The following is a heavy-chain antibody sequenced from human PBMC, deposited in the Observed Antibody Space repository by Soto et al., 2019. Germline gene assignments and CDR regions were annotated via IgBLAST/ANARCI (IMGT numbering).Heavy chain of an antibody. CDR1: GGTFSSYA. CDR2: IIPIFGTA. D-gene: IGHD3-10*01. CDR3: ARDLKVRFGAGDYYGMDV. J-gene: IGHJ6*02. Sequence: SVKVSCKASGGTFSSYAISWVRQAPGQGLEWMGGIIPIFGTANYAQKFQGRVTITADESTSTAYMELSSLRSEDTAVYYCARDLKVRFGAGDYYGMDVWGQGTTVTVS. V-gene: IGHV1-69*13.